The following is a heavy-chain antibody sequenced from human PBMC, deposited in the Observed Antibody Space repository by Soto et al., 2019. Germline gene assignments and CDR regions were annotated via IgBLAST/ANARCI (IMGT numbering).Heavy chain of an antibody. V-gene: IGHV3-30*18. Sequence: PGGSLRLSCAASRFTFRTYGMHWVRQAPGKGLEWVAFISDDGSQKYYGDSVKGRFTISRDNSKNTLSLRMISLRTEDTSVYYCAKEAPGGWHFFDSWGQGTLVTVS. J-gene: IGHJ4*02. CDR3: AKEAPGGWHFFDS. CDR2: ISDDGSQK. D-gene: IGHD6-19*01. CDR1: RFTFRTYG.